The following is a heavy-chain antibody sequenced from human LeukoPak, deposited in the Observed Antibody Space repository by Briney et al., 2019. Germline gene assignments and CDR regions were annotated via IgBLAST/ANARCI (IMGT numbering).Heavy chain of an antibody. CDR2: ISTSGST. J-gene: IGHJ6*03. D-gene: IGHD2-2*02. CDR1: GGSINNYY. Sequence: SETLSLTCTVSGGSINNYYWSWIRQPAGKGLEWIGRISTSGSTIYNPSLKSRVTMSVDTSKNQFSLKLTSVTAADTAVYYCASEAIRDYYYYTMDVWGRGTTVTISS. CDR3: ASEAIRDYYYYTMDV. V-gene: IGHV4-4*07.